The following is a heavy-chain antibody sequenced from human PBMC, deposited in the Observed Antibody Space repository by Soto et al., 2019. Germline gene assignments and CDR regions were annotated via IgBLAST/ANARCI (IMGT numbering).Heavy chain of an antibody. CDR3: EREGAGTDP. CDR2: IIPILGIA. D-gene: IGHD6-19*01. Sequence: QVQLVQSGAEVKKPGSSVKVSCKASGGTFSSYTISWVRQAPGQGLEWMGRIIPILGIANYAQKFQGRVRITGDKSTSTGYMARSRVRSEDSAVYYWEREGAGTDPWGQGTLVTVSS. J-gene: IGHJ5*02. CDR1: GGTFSSYT. V-gene: IGHV1-69*08.